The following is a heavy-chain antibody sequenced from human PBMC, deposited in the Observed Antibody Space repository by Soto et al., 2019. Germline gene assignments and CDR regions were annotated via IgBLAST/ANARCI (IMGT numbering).Heavy chain of an antibody. CDR1: GFMFSNHG. Sequence: QVRLVESGGGVVQPGRSLRLSCAASGFMFSNHGMHWVRQAPGKGLEWVAVIWSDGNNRYYADSVKGRFTISRDNSKNTVYRQMNSLRAEDTAVYYCVRGDNWNDEASDYWGQGTLVTVSS. J-gene: IGHJ4*02. V-gene: IGHV3-33*01. CDR2: IWSDGNNR. CDR3: VRGDNWNDEASDY. D-gene: IGHD1-1*01.